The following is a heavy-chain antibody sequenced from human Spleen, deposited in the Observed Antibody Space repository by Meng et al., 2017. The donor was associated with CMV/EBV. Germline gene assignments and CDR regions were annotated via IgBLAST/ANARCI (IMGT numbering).Heavy chain of an antibody. V-gene: IGHV3-74*01. CDR1: GFTFSSYW. D-gene: IGHD3-3*01. Sequence: GESLKISCAASGFTFSSYWMHWVRQAPGKGLVWVSRINSDGSSTSYADSVKGRFTISRDNAKNSLYLQMNSLRAEDTAVYYCARDEGDHYDFWSGYYSRGMDVWGQGTTVTVSS. CDR3: ARDEGDHYDFWSGYYSRGMDV. J-gene: IGHJ6*02. CDR2: INSDGSST.